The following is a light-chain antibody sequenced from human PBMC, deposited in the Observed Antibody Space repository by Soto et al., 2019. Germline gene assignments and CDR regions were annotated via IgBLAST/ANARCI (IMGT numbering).Light chain of an antibody. V-gene: IGKV3-15*01. CDR1: QNISAN. CDR3: QQYYSTPLT. J-gene: IGKJ4*01. CDR2: GAS. Sequence: IVMTQSPATLSVSPGERATLSCRASQNISANLAWYQQKPGQAPRFLIFGASTRATGIPPRFRGSGSGTEFTLTISSLQSEDFAVYYWQQYYSTPLTFGGGTKVEI.